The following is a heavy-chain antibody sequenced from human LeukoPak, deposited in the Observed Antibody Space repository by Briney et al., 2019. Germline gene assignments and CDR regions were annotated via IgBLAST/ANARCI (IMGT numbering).Heavy chain of an antibody. CDR2: ISSSSHYT. J-gene: IGHJ4*02. D-gene: IGHD5-24*01. V-gene: IGHV3-11*06. CDR3: TRVGYIDEGIDY. Sequence: GGSLRLSCAASGFTFSDRYMGWVRQAPGKGLAWVSYISSSSHYTNYEASVRGRFIISRDNAKNSLYLQMNSLRAEDTAIYYCTRVGYIDEGIDYWGQGTLVTVSS. CDR1: GFTFSDRY.